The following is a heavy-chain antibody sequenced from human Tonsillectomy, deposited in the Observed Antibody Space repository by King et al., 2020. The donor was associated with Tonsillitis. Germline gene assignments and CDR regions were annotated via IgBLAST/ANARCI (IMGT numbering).Heavy chain of an antibody. J-gene: IGHJ4*02. D-gene: IGHD6-6*01. CDR3: ASSSGLGDFDY. V-gene: IGHV4-30-2*01. CDR1: GGSISSGGYS. Sequence: QLQESGSGLVKPSQTLSLTCAVSGGSISSGGYSWSWIRQPPGKGLEWIGYIYHSGSTYYNPSLKSRVTISVDRSKNQFSLKLSSVTAADTAVYYCASSSGLGDFDYWGKGTLVTVSS. CDR2: IYHSGST.